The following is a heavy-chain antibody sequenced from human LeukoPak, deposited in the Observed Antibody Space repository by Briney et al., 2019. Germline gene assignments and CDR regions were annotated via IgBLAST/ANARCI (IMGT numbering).Heavy chain of an antibody. CDR2: INHSGST. Sequence: SETLSLTCAVYGGSFSGYYWSWIRQPPGKGLEWIGEINHSGSTNYNPSPKSRVTISVDTSKNQFSLKLSSVTAADTAVYYCTGRGRNTAMVKGLKPHWYFDLWGRGTLVTVSS. J-gene: IGHJ2*01. CDR1: GGSFSGYY. D-gene: IGHD5-18*01. V-gene: IGHV4-34*01. CDR3: TGRGRNTAMVKGLKPHWYFDL.